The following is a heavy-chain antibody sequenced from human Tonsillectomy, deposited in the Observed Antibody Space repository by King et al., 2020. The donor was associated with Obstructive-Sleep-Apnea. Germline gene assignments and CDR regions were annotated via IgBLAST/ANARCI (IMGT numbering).Heavy chain of an antibody. V-gene: IGHV5-10-1*01. CDR3: ARSSGNYEWFDP. D-gene: IGHD3-22*01. J-gene: IGHJ5*02. Sequence: PSFQGHVTISADKSSSTAYLQWRSLKASDTAMYYCARSSGNYEWFDPWGQGTLVTVSS.